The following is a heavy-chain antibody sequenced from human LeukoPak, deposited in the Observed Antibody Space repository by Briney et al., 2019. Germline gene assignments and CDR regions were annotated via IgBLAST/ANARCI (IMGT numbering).Heavy chain of an antibody. Sequence: VASVKVSCKASGYTFTSYGISWVRQAPGQGLEWMGWISAYNGNTIYAQKFQGRVTMTEDTSTDTAYMELSSLRSEDTAVYYCATQLAIAVSESYYFDYWGQGTLVTVSS. CDR1: GYTFTSYG. CDR3: ATQLAIAVSESYYFDY. V-gene: IGHV1-18*01. J-gene: IGHJ4*02. D-gene: IGHD6-19*01. CDR2: ISAYNGNT.